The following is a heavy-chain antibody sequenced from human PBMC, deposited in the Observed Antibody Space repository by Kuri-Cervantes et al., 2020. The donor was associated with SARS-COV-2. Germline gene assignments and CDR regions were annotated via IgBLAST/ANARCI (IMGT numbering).Heavy chain of an antibody. Sequence: ASVKVSCKASGYTFTSYDINWVRQATGQGLEWMGWISAYNGNTNYAQKLQGRVTMTTDTSTSTAYMELRSLRSDDTAVYYCARGLDSGSYLSPWGADYWGQGTLVTVSS. CDR1: GYTFTSYD. CDR3: ARGLDSGSYLSPWGADY. CDR2: ISAYNGNT. V-gene: IGHV1-18*01. J-gene: IGHJ4*02. D-gene: IGHD1-26*01.